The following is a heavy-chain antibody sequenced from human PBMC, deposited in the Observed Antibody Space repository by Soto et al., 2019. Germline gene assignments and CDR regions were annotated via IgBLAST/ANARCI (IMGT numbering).Heavy chain of an antibody. D-gene: IGHD2-21*02. V-gene: IGHV3-23*01. CDR3: TKGPEEVVVTAISFDP. J-gene: IGHJ5*02. Sequence: GGSLRLSCAASGFTFSSYAMSWVRQAPGKGLEWVSAISGSGGSTYYADYVKGQFTISRDNSKNTLYLQMNSLRAEDTALYYCTKGPEEVVVTAISFDPWGQGTLVTVSS. CDR1: GFTFSSYA. CDR2: ISGSGGST.